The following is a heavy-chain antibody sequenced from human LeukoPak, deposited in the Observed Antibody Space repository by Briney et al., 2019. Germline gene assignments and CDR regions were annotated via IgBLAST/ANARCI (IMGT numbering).Heavy chain of an antibody. Sequence: SETLSLTCAVSGGSFSGFYWSWIRQSPGKGLEWIGEYNHFGSTNYNPSLNDRVTISVDKSKNQFSLKLSSVTAADTAVYYCGSSHSSSWYDWWGQGTLVTVTS. J-gene: IGHJ4*02. D-gene: IGHD6-13*01. CDR1: GGSFSGFY. CDR2: YNHFGST. V-gene: IGHV4-34*01. CDR3: GSSHSSSWYDW.